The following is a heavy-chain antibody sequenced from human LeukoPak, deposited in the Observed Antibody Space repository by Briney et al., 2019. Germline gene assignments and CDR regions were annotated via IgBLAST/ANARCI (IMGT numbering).Heavy chain of an antibody. Sequence: GGSLRLSCAASGFTFSSHWMSWVRQAQGKGLEWVASIKQDGSEKYYVDSVKGRFTISRDNAKNSLYLQMNSLRAEDTALYYCARAPGEGWFDPWGQGTLVTVSS. J-gene: IGHJ5*02. CDR3: ARAPGEGWFDP. CDR2: IKQDGSEK. CDR1: GFTFSSHW. D-gene: IGHD4-17*01. V-gene: IGHV3-7*01.